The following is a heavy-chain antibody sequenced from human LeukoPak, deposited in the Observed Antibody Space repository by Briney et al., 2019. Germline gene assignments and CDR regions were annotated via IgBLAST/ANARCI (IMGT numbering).Heavy chain of an antibody. CDR3: ARDWDVVVPAAVAFDY. Sequence: PGGSLRLSCAASGFTFSSYAMSWVRQAPGKGLEWVSSISSSSSYIYYADSVKGRFTISRDNAKNSLYLQMNSLRAEDTAVYYCARDWDVVVPAAVAFDYWGQGTLVTVSS. CDR1: GFTFSSYA. D-gene: IGHD2-2*01. CDR2: ISSSSSYI. V-gene: IGHV3-21*01. J-gene: IGHJ4*02.